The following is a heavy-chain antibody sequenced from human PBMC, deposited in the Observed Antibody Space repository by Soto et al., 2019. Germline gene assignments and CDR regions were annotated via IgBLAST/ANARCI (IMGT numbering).Heavy chain of an antibody. J-gene: IGHJ4*02. CDR2: INAGNGNT. Sequence: ASVKVSCKASGYTFTSYAMHWVRQAPGQRLEWMGWINAGNGNTKYSQKFQGRVTITRDTSASTAYMELSSLRSEDTAVYYCARAEGYTYGYLSYWGQGTLVTVSS. D-gene: IGHD5-18*01. CDR3: ARAEGYTYGYLSY. V-gene: IGHV1-3*01. CDR1: GYTFTSYA.